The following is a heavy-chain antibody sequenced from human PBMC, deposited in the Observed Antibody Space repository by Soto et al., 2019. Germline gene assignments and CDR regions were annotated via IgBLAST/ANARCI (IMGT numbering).Heavy chain of an antibody. CDR2: TYYRSKWYN. CDR3: ARGRWSTFDY. CDR1: GDSVSSNNIA. D-gene: IGHD2-15*01. J-gene: IGHJ4*02. Sequence: SQTLSLTCAFSGDSVSSNNIAWNWLRQSPWRGLEWLGRTYYRSKWYNEYAVSVRSRITINLDTSKNQFSLQLNSVTPEDTAVYYRARGRWSTFDYWGQGAQVTVSS. V-gene: IGHV6-1*01.